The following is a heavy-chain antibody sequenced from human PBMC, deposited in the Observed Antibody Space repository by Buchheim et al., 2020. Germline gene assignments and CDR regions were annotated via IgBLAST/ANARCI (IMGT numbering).Heavy chain of an antibody. V-gene: IGHV3-23*01. CDR2: ISGSGGST. CDR1: GFTFSSYA. Sequence: EVQLLESGGGLVQPGGYLRLSCEASGFTFSSYAMSWVRQAPGKGLEWVSAISGSGGSTYYADSVKGRFTISRDNSKNTLYLQMNSLRAEDTAVYYCAKDVGWCMGHCGSYVYWGQGTL. J-gene: IGHJ4*02. CDR3: AKDVGWCMGHCGSYVY. D-gene: IGHD1-26*01.